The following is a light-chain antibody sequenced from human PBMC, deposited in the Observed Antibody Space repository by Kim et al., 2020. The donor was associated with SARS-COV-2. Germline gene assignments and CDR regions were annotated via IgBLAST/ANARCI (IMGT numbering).Light chain of an antibody. V-gene: IGLV2-11*01. CDR3: CSYAGSYTWV. Sequence: GQSVPISCTGTGSDVGGYNYVTWYQQHPGRAPNLFIYDVSKQPSGVPDRFSGSKSGNTASLTISGLQAEDEADYYCCSYAGSYTWVFGGGTKLTVL. J-gene: IGLJ3*02. CDR1: GSDVGGYNY. CDR2: DVS.